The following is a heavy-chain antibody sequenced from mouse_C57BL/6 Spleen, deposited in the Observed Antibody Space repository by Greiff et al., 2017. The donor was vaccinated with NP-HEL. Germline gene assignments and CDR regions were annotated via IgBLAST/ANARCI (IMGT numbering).Heavy chain of an antibody. CDR3: ARDSNYDYFDY. V-gene: IGHV5-4*01. J-gene: IGHJ2*01. D-gene: IGHD2-5*01. Sequence: EVKVEESGGGLVKPGGSLKLSCAASGFTFSSYAMSWVRQTPEKRLEWVATISDGGSYTYYPDNVKGRFTISRDNAKNNLYLQMSHLKSEDTAMYYCARDSNYDYFDYWGQGTTLTVSS. CDR1: GFTFSSYA. CDR2: ISDGGSYT.